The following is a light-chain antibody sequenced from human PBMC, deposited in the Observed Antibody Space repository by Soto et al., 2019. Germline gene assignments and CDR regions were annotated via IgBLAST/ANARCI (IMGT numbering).Light chain of an antibody. J-gene: IGLJ2*01. CDR1: SSNIGAGYD. CDR2: GNS. CDR3: LSYVSSLSGVV. Sequence: QSVLTQPPSVSGAPGQRVTISCTGSSSNIGAGYDVHWYQQLPGTAPKLLIYGNSNRPSGVPDRFSGSKSGTSASLAITGLQAEDEADYYCLSYVSSLSGVVFGGGTKLTVL. V-gene: IGLV1-40*01.